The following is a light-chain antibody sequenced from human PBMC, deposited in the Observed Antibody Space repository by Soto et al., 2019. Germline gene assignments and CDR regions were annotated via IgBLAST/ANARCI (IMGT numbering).Light chain of an antibody. J-gene: IGKJ3*01. CDR3: QQANSFPLT. V-gene: IGKV1-12*01. CDR1: QDIGSW. Sequence: DIQMTQSPSSLSASVGDRVTITCRASQDIGSWLAWYQQKPGKAPKIPIYAAASLQTGVPFRFSATFSGTDFTLTINSLQPEDVGTYFCQQANSFPLTFGPGTKVDIK. CDR2: AAA.